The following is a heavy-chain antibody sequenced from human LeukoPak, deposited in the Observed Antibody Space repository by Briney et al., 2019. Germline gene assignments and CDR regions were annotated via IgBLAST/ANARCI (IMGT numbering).Heavy chain of an antibody. D-gene: IGHD3-10*01. Sequence: GGSLRLSCAASGFTVSSNYMSWVRQAPGKGLEWVSVIYSGGSTYYADSVKGRFTISRDNSKNTLYLQMNSLRAEDTALYYCARALYASSTDVWGQGTTVTVSS. CDR2: IYSGGST. CDR1: GFTVSSNY. J-gene: IGHJ6*02. V-gene: IGHV3-53*05. CDR3: ARALYASSTDV.